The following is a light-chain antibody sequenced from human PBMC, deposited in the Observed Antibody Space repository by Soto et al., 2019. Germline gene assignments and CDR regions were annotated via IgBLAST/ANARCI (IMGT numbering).Light chain of an antibody. J-gene: IGKJ3*01. Sequence: DIVMTQSPLSLPVTPGEPASISCRSSQSLLHSNGYNYLDWYLQKPGQSPQLLIYLGSNRASGVPGRFSGSGSGTDFTLKISRVEAEDVGVYYCMQALQTRGLTFGPGTKVDIK. CDR1: QSLLHSNGYNY. V-gene: IGKV2-28*01. CDR3: MQALQTRGLT. CDR2: LGS.